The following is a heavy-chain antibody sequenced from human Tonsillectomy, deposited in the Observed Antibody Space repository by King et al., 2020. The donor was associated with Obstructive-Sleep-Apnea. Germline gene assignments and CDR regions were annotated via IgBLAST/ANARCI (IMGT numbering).Heavy chain of an antibody. CDR3: ARDDLRETYFFDY. J-gene: IGHJ4*02. CDR1: GYSISSGFY. Sequence: QLQESDPGLVKPSETLSLTCTVSGYSISSGFYWGWIRQPPGKGLEWIGSIFHSGNTYYNPSLKSRVTISVDTSKNQFSLKVSSVTAADTAVYYCARDDLRETYFFDYWGQGTLVTVSS. V-gene: IGHV4-38-2*02. CDR2: IFHSGNT.